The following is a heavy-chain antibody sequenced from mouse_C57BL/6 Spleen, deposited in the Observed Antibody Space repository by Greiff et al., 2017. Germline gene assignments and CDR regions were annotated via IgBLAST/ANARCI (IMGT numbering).Heavy chain of an antibody. CDR3: ARGGSSYRYAMDY. CDR2: ISSGSSTI. D-gene: IGHD1-1*01. J-gene: IGHJ4*01. CDR1: GFTFSDYG. V-gene: IGHV5-17*01. Sequence: EVKLMESGGGLVKPGGSLKLSCAASGFTFSDYGMHWVRQAPEKGLEWVAYISSGSSTIYYADTVKGRFTISRDNAKNTLFLQMTSLRSEDTAMYYCARGGSSYRYAMDYWGQGTSVTVSS.